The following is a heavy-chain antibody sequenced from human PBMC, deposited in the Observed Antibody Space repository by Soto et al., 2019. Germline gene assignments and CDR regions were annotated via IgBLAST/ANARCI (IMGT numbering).Heavy chain of an antibody. Sequence: PSETLSLTCTVSGVSVSSGSFYWAWIRQPPGKGLEWIGFGSYSGTTNYKPSLKSRVTISVDTSRSQISLKVSFLTAADTAVYYCARGATVTQFDYWGRGTLVTVSS. CDR3: ARGATVTQFDY. D-gene: IGHD4-17*01. V-gene: IGHV4-61*01. CDR2: GSYSGTT. J-gene: IGHJ4*02. CDR1: GVSVSSGSFY.